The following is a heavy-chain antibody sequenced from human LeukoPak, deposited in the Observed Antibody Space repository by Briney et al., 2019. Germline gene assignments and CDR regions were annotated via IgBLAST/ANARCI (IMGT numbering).Heavy chain of an antibody. V-gene: IGHV4-4*07. Sequence: PSETLSLTCTVSGGSISSYYWSWIRQPAGKGLEWIGRIYTSGSTNYNPSLKRRVTMSVDTSKNQFSLKLSSVTAADTAVYYCARDSGRRLYSYGYIDYWGQGTLVTVSS. J-gene: IGHJ4*02. D-gene: IGHD5-18*01. CDR3: ARDSGRRLYSYGYIDY. CDR2: IYTSGST. CDR1: GGSISSYY.